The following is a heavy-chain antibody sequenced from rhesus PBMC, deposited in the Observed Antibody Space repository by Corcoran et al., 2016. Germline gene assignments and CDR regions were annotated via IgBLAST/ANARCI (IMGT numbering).Heavy chain of an antibody. J-gene: IGHJ1*01. Sequence: QVQLQESGPGLVKPSETLSLTCAVSGGSISSGYYYWSWIRQPPGKGLEWIGYITYSGSTSNTPSLQSRVTISRDTSKNQFSLKLSSVTAADTAVYYCARDFTMIVVIGEFWGQGALVTVSS. CDR2: ITYSGST. CDR3: ARDFTMIVVIGEF. V-gene: IGHV4-122*02. CDR1: GGSISSGYYY. D-gene: IGHD3-28*01.